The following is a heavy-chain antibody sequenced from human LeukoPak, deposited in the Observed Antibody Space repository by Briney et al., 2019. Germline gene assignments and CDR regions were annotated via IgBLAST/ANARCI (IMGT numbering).Heavy chain of an antibody. Sequence: GASLRLSCAASGFTFSSYAMSWVRQAPGKGLEWVSAISGSGGSTYYADSVKGRFTISRDNSKNTLYLQMNSLRAEDTAVYYCAKDLEGVWFGEFLYPFFDYWGQGTLVTVSS. V-gene: IGHV3-23*01. CDR3: AKDLEGVWFGEFLYPFFDY. CDR1: GFTFSSYA. D-gene: IGHD3-10*01. J-gene: IGHJ4*02. CDR2: ISGSGGST.